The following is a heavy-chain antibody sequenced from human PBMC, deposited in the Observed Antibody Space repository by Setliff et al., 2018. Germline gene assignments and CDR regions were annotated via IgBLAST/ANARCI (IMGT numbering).Heavy chain of an antibody. CDR1: GGSVSSGSDY. D-gene: IGHD1-26*01. V-gene: IGHV4-61*02. CDR3: AREALGELLSFDY. Sequence: PSETLSLTCTVSGGSVSSGSDYWSWIRQPAGKGLEWIGRIYTSGVTNYYPSLKSRVTMSVDTSKNQFSLNLSPVTAADTAVYYCAREALGELLSFDYWGQGTLVTVSS. CDR2: IYTSGVT. J-gene: IGHJ4*02.